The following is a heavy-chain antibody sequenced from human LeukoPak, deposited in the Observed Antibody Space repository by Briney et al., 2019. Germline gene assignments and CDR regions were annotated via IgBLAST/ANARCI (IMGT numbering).Heavy chain of an antibody. CDR2: ISYDGSNK. Sequence: PGRSLRLSCAASGFIFSSYGMHWVRQAPGKGLEWVAVISYDGSNKCYVDSVKGRFTISRDNSKNTLYLQMNSLRAEDTAVYYCAKAGYSSGWRNFDSWDQGTLVTVSS. J-gene: IGHJ4*02. CDR1: GFIFSSYG. CDR3: AKAGYSSGWRNFDS. D-gene: IGHD6-19*01. V-gene: IGHV3-30*18.